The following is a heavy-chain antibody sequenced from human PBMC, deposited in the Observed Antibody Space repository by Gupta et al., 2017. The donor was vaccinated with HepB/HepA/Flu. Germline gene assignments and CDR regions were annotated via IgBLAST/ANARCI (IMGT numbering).Heavy chain of an antibody. D-gene: IGHD2-2*01. CDR2: LNSDERST. Sequence: EVQLVESGGGLVQPRGSLRLSCAASGFTFSSYWMHWVRQAPGKGLVWVSRLNSDERSTSYADSVKGRFTISRDNAKNTLYLQMNSLRAEDTAVYYCARGNYQQEYYYYYMDVWGNGTTVTVSS. CDR3: ARGNYQQEYYYYYMDV. CDR1: GFTFSSYW. V-gene: IGHV3-74*01. J-gene: IGHJ6*03.